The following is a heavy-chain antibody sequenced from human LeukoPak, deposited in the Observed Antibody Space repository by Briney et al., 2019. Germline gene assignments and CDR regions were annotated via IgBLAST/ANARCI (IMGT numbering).Heavy chain of an antibody. CDR3: AKDFDGSGSQGDDY. V-gene: IGHV3-23*01. CDR2: ISGSGGST. Sequence: GGSLRLSCAASGFTFSSYGMSWVRQAPGKGLEWVSAISGSGGSTYYADSVKGRLTISRDNSKNTLYLQMNSLRAEDTAVYYCAKDFDGSGSQGDDYWGQGTLVTVSS. CDR1: GFTFSSYG. D-gene: IGHD3-10*01. J-gene: IGHJ4*02.